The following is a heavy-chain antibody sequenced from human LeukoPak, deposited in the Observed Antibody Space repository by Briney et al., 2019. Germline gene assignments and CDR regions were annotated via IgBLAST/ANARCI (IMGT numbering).Heavy chain of an antibody. Sequence: PSETLSLTCTVSDGSMTNYYWSWIRQPAGKGLEWIGSIYYSGSTYYNPSLKSRVTISVDTSKNQFSLKLSSVTAADTAVYYCARGGYGYSFDYWGQGTLVTVSS. D-gene: IGHD3-22*01. CDR3: ARGGYGYSFDY. CDR1: DGSMTNYY. J-gene: IGHJ4*02. V-gene: IGHV4-59*01. CDR2: IYYSGST.